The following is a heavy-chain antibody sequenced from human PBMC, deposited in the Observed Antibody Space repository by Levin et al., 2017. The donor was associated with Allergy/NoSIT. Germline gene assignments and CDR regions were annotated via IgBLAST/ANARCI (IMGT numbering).Heavy chain of an antibody. V-gene: IGHV3-30-3*01. Sequence: GGSLRLSCAASGFTFSSYAMHWVRQAPGKGLEWVAVISYDGSNKYYADSVKGRFTISRDNSKNTLYLQMNSLRAEDTAVYYCARDLVRGVIMIGLAYWGQGPLVTVSS. J-gene: IGHJ4*02. CDR3: ARDLVRGVIMIGLAY. CDR1: GFTFSSYA. CDR2: ISYDGSNK. D-gene: IGHD3-10*01.